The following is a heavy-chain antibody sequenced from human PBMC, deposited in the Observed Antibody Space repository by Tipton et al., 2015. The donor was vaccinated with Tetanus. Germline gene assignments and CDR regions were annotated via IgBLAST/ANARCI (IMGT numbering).Heavy chain of an antibody. CDR3: ARVACSSTSCYSHYFDY. D-gene: IGHD2-2*01. J-gene: IGHJ4*02. Sequence: LRLSCAVSGASISSIYSWSWIRQPPGKGLEWIGYVFRSGSADYNPSLKSRVNISLDRSESQISLMLTSVTAADTAVYYCARVACSSTSCYSHYFDYWGPGSLVTVSS. V-gene: IGHV4-30-2*01. CDR1: GASISSIYS. CDR2: VFRSGSA.